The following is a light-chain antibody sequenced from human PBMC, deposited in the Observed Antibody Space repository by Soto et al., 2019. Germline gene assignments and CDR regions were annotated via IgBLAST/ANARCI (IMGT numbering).Light chain of an antibody. CDR3: GSYAGSRTPRVV. CDR1: SSDVGSYNL. Sequence: QSALTQPASVSGSPGQSITISCTGTSSDVGSYNLVSWYQQHPGKAPKLMIYEGSKRPSGVSNRFSGSKSGNTASLTISGLQAEDEADYYCGSYAGSRTPRVVFGGGTQLTVL. J-gene: IGLJ2*01. CDR2: EGS. V-gene: IGLV2-23*01.